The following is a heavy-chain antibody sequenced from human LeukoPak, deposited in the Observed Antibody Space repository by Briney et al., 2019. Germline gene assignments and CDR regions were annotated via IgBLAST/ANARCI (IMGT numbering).Heavy chain of an antibody. D-gene: IGHD2/OR15-2a*01. CDR3: AKNIGGLDY. V-gene: IGHV3-23*01. Sequence: GGSLRLSCAASGFTFSSYGMTWVRQAPGKGLEWVSGISGSDGSTYYSDSVKGRFTISKDNSKNTLYLQMNNLRAEDTARYYCAKNIGGLDYWGRGTLVTVSS. CDR2: ISGSDGST. CDR1: GFTFSSYG. J-gene: IGHJ4*02.